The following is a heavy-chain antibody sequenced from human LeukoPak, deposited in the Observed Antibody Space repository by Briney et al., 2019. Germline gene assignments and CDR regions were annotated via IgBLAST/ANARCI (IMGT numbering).Heavy chain of an antibody. CDR1: GGSISSYY. CDR3: ARGSTGTAMVTVGVDY. J-gene: IGHJ4*02. D-gene: IGHD5-18*01. Sequence: SETLSLTCTVSGGSISSYYWSWIRQPPGKGLEWIGYIYYSGSTYYNPSPKSRVTISVDTSKNQFSLKLSSVTAADTAVYYCARGSTGTAMVTVGVDYWGQGTLVTVSS. V-gene: IGHV4-59*08. CDR2: IYYSGST.